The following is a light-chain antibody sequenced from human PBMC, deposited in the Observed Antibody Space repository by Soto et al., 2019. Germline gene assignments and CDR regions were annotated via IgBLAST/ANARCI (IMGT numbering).Light chain of an antibody. Sequence: EIVLTQSPDTLSFSPGERATLSCRASQTVNQYIAWYQQKPGQAPRLVIHDAFNRATGIPARFGGGGSGTDFTLTISRLEPEDFAVYYCQQRNTWPFTFGRGTRLEIK. CDR1: QTVNQY. J-gene: IGKJ5*01. CDR3: QQRNTWPFT. V-gene: IGKV3-11*01. CDR2: DAF.